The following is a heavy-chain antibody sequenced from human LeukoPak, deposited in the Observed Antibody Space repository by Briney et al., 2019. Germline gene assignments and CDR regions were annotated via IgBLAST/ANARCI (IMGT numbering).Heavy chain of an antibody. CDR3: ARSGSYANDAFHI. CDR2: LYTSGGT. D-gene: IGHD1-26*01. Sequence: SETLSLTCTVSGGSISSYHWSWIRQPAGKGLEWIGRLYTSGGTNYNPSLKSRVSMSVDTSKSQFSLELNSVTAADTAVYYRARSGSYANDAFHIWGQGTMVTVSS. V-gene: IGHV4-4*07. J-gene: IGHJ3*02. CDR1: GGSISSYH.